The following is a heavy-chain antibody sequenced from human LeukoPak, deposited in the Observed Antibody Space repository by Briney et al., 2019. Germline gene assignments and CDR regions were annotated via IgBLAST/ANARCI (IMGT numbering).Heavy chain of an antibody. Sequence: SETLSLTCAVYGGSFSGYYWSWIRQPPGKGLEWIGEINHSGSTNYNPSLKSRVTISVDTSKNQFSLKLSSVTAAGTAVYYCARGGKWLRFPFDYWGQGTLVTVSS. D-gene: IGHD5-12*01. CDR3: ARGGKWLRFPFDY. CDR1: GGSFSGYY. CDR2: INHSGST. V-gene: IGHV4-34*01. J-gene: IGHJ4*02.